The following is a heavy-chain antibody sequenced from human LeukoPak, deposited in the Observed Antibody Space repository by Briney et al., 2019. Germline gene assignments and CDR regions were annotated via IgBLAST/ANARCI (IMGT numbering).Heavy chain of an antibody. CDR2: ISSSGGNT. Sequence: GGSLRLSCAASGFTFSSYAMSWVRQAPGKGLEWVSSISSSGGNTYYASSVRGRFTISRDNSKNTLYLQMNSLRAEDTAVYFCATLNTPFDYWGQGILVTVSS. CDR3: ATLNTPFDY. V-gene: IGHV3-23*01. J-gene: IGHJ4*02. CDR1: GFTFSSYA. D-gene: IGHD2-15*01.